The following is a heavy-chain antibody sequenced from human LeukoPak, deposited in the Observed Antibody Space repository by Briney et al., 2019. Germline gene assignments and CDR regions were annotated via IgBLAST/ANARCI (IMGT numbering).Heavy chain of an antibody. CDR3: ARDQNAFDY. Sequence: GGSLRLSCAASGFTVSRSYMNWVRQAPGKGLEWVSVIYSDGTTYYAESVKGRFTISRDNSKSTLYLQMNSLRVEDTAVYYCARDQNAFDYWGQGTLVTVSS. V-gene: IGHV3-53*01. CDR1: GFTVSRSY. CDR2: IYSDGTT. J-gene: IGHJ4*02.